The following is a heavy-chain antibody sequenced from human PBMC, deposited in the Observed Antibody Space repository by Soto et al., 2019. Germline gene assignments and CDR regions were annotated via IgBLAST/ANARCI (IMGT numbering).Heavy chain of an antibody. J-gene: IGHJ4*02. D-gene: IGHD3-22*01. CDR2: IFSNDEK. V-gene: IGHV2-26*01. Sequence: QVTLKESGPVLVKPTETLTLTCTFSGFSLSIAEMGVTWIRQPPGKALEWLAHIFSNDEKSYSTSLRSRLTISKDTSKSQVVLTMTNMDPVDTATYYCARTPYYYDIAAYRPQSRYFFDYRGQGTLVTVSS. CDR3: ARTPYYYDIAAYRPQSRYFFDY. CDR1: GFSLSIAEMG.